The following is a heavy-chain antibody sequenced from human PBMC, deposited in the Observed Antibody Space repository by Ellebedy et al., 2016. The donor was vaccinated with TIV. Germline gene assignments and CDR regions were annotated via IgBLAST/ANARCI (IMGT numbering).Heavy chain of an antibody. CDR2: ISGSGGST. CDR1: GFTFSSYA. J-gene: IGHJ5*02. Sequence: GESLKISXAASGFTFSSYAMSWVRQAPGKGLEWVSAISGSGGSTYYADSVKGRFTISRDNSKNTLYLQMNSLRAEDTAVYYCAKDLPGIAVAGTLGVDWFDPWGQGTLVTVSS. CDR3: AKDLPGIAVAGTLGVDWFDP. V-gene: IGHV3-23*01. D-gene: IGHD6-19*01.